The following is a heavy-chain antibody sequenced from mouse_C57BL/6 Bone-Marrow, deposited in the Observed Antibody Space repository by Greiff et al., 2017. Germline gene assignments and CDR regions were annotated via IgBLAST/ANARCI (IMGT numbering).Heavy chain of an antibody. Sequence: EVKLMESGGGLVQPGGSLKLSCAASGFTFSDYYMYWVRQTPEKRLEWVAYISTGGGSTYYPETVKGRFTFSRDNAKNTLYLQMSRLKSEDTAMYYYARQYYGSSPAYWGQGTLVTVSA. CDR2: ISTGGGST. J-gene: IGHJ3*01. CDR1: GFTFSDYY. CDR3: ARQYYGSSPAY. D-gene: IGHD1-1*01. V-gene: IGHV5-12*01.